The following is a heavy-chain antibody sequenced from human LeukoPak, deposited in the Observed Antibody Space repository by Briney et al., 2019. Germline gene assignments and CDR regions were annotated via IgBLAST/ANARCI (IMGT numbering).Heavy chain of an antibody. D-gene: IGHD6-13*01. V-gene: IGHV4-28*01. CDR3: ASAGPWQQQLDPYFDY. CDR1: GYSISSTNW. CDR2: IYYSGST. J-gene: IGHJ4*02. Sequence: SETLSLTCAVSGYSISSTNWWGWIRQPPGKGLEWIGYIYYSGSTYYNPSLKSRVTMSIDTSKNQFSLKLSSVTAVDTAVYYCASAGPWQQQLDPYFDYWGQGTLVTVSS.